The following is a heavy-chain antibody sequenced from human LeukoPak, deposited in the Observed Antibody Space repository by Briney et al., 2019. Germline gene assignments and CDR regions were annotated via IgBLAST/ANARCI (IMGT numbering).Heavy chain of an antibody. D-gene: IGHD3-9*01. V-gene: IGHV3-9*01. CDR3: ARVRTTDTLTGYKQELDY. CDR2: ISWNSGSI. CDR1: GFTFDDYA. J-gene: IGHJ4*02. Sequence: PGGSLRLSCAASGFTFDDYAMHWVRQAPGKGLEWVSGISWNSGSIGYADSVKGRFSITRDNAKNSLFLQMNSLRAEDTAVYYCARVRTTDTLTGYKQELDYWGRGTLVTVSS.